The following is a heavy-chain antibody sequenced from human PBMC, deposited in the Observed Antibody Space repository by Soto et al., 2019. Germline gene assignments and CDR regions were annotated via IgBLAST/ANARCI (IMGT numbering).Heavy chain of an antibody. V-gene: IGHV4-34*01. J-gene: IGHJ5*02. Sequence: PSETLSLTCAVYGGSFSGYYWSWIRQPPGKGRKCIRQINQRASTTYTPTPKSRVSISGDTSKTQFSLKLSSVPAADTAVYYCAGGRHVVVVAARWHNWFGPWGQGPMVIFSS. CDR3: AGGRHVVVVAARWHNWFGP. CDR1: GGSFSGYY. CDR2: INQRAST. D-gene: IGHD2-15*01.